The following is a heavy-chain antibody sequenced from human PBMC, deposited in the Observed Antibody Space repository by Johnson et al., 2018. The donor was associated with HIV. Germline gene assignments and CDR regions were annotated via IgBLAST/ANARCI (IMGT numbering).Heavy chain of an antibody. CDR3: ARPAYSGTWTDAFDI. D-gene: IGHD1-26*01. Sequence: VQLVESGGGVVRPGGSLRLSCAASGFTFDDYGMSWVRQAPWKGLECVANIKQDGSEKYYVDSVKGRFTISRDNAKSSLYLQMNSLRAEDTALYYCARPAYSGTWTDAFDIWGQGTMVTVSS. CDR2: IKQDGSEK. CDR1: GFTFDDYG. V-gene: IGHV3-7*03. J-gene: IGHJ3*02.